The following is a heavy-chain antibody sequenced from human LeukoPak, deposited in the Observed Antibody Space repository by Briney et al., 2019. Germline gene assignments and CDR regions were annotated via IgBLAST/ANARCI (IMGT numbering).Heavy chain of an antibody. Sequence: SETLSLTCTVSGGSIRSYYWSWIRQPPGKGLEWIGYIYYSGSTNYNPFLKSRVTMSVDTSKNQFSLKLSSVTAADTAVYYCARYYYDSSGYCFDYWGQGTLVTVSS. V-gene: IGHV4-59*01. CDR3: ARYYYDSSGYCFDY. CDR1: GGSIRSYY. CDR2: IYYSGST. D-gene: IGHD3-22*01. J-gene: IGHJ4*02.